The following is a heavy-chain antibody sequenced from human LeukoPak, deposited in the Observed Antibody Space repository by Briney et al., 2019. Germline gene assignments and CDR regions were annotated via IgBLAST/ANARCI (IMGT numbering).Heavy chain of an antibody. D-gene: IGHD3-22*01. V-gene: IGHV1-18*01. CDR2: ISGNNGNT. CDR3: PRVFFSTYYYDSVGLGDAFEI. J-gene: IGHJ3*02. CDR1: GYTFTSYG. Sequence: ASVKVSCKASGYTFTSYGISWVRQAPGQGLEWMGWISGNNGNTNYAQHLQGRVTMTTDTSTSTAYMELRSLRSDDTAVYYWPRVFFSTYYYDSVGLGDAFEIWGRGTMVTVSS.